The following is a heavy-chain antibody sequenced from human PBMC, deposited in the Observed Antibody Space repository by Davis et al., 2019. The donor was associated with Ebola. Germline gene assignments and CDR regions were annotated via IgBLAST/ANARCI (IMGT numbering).Heavy chain of an antibody. J-gene: IGHJ4*02. D-gene: IGHD3-3*01. V-gene: IGHV3-30*18. CDR1: GFTFSSYG. CDR2: ISYDGSNK. Sequence: GGSLRLSCAASGFTFSSYGMHWVRQAPGKGLEWVAVISYDGSNKYYADSVKGRFTISRDNSKNTLYLQMNSLRAEDTAVYYCAKLETGPYYDFWSGPNCFDYWGQGTLVTVSS. CDR3: AKLETGPYYDFWSGPNCFDY.